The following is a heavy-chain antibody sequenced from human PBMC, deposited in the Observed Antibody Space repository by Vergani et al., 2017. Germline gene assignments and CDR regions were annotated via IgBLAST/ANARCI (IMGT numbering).Heavy chain of an antibody. J-gene: IGHJ6*02. CDR2: ISYDGSRT. D-gene: IGHD1-26*01. Sequence: QVQLVESGGGVVQPGTSLRLSCTTSGFLFSTYPLHWVRLAPGKVLEWVAVISYDGSRTYYADSVKGRFTVSRDNSKNSLYLQMNSLRAEDTAVYFCTRTSGTFFYYYYGMDVWGQGTTVTVSS. CDR3: TRTSGTFFYYYYGMDV. CDR1: GFLFSTYP. V-gene: IGHV3-30-3*01.